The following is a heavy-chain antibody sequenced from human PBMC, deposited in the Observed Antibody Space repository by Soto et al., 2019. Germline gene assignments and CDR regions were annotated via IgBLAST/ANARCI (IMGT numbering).Heavy chain of an antibody. D-gene: IGHD3-10*01. Sequence: QVQLVESGGGVVQPGRSLRLSCAASGFTFSSYAMHWVRQAPGKGLEWVAVISYDGSNKYYADSVKGRFTISRDNSKNTLYLQMNSLRAEDTAVYYCARDPGDSFYYYYGMHVWGQGTTVTVSS. CDR3: ARDPGDSFYYYYGMHV. J-gene: IGHJ6*02. V-gene: IGHV3-30-3*01. CDR1: GFTFSSYA. CDR2: ISYDGSNK.